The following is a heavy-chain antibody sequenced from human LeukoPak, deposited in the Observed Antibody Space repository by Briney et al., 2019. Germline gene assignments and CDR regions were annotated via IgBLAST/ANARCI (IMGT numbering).Heavy chain of an antibody. CDR2: IYNSGST. CDR3: ARNNTRTVSRGSSRRRANAFDI. J-gene: IGHJ3*02. CDR1: GSSISNTYY. V-gene: IGHV4-38-2*01. D-gene: IGHD6-13*01. Sequence: RPSETLSPTCAVSGSSISNTYYWGWIRQPPGKGLEWIGSIYNSGSTYYNPSLRSRVTISVDTSKNQFSLKLRSVTAADTAVYYCARNNTRTVSRGSSRRRANAFDIWGQGKMVTVSS.